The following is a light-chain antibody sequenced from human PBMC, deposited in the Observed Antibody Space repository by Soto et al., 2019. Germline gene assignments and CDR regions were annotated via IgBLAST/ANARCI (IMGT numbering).Light chain of an antibody. CDR1: RLDVGGYNY. Sequence: QSVLTQPASVSGSPGQSITISCTGTRLDVGGYNYVSWYQQHPGKAPKLIIYEVTNRPSGVSDRFSGSKSDNTASLTISGLQTEDEADYYCCSYVSSNTYVFGTGTKVTVL. V-gene: IGLV2-14*03. CDR3: CSYVSSNTYV. CDR2: EVT. J-gene: IGLJ1*01.